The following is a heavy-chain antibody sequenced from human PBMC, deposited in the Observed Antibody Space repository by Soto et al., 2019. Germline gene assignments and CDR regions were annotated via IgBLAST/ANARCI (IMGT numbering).Heavy chain of an antibody. D-gene: IGHD1-1*01. CDR1: GGSISSGDSY. Sequence: QVQLQESGPGPVKPSQTLSLTCTVSGGSISSGDSYWSWIRQPLGKGLEWIGYIYYSGTTYYNPSLKSRVTISVDTSRNQFSLKLTSVTAADTAVYYCVRDRAGMGTGDYWGQGTLVTVSS. CDR2: IYYSGTT. J-gene: IGHJ4*02. V-gene: IGHV4-30-4*01. CDR3: VRDRAGMGTGDY.